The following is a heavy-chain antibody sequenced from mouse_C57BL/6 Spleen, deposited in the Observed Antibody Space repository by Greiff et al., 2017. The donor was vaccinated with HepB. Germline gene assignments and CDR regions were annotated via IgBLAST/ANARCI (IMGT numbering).Heavy chain of an antibody. Sequence: DVQLVESGGGLVKPGGSLKLSCAASGFTFSSYTMSWVRQTPEKRLEWVATISGGGGNTYYPDSVKGRFTISRDNAKNTLYLQMSSLRSEDTALYYCASQLRLRGGYYFDYWGQGTTLTVSS. CDR2: ISGGGGNT. D-gene: IGHD3-2*02. CDR1: GFTFSSYT. V-gene: IGHV5-9*01. J-gene: IGHJ2*01. CDR3: ASQLRLRGGYYFDY.